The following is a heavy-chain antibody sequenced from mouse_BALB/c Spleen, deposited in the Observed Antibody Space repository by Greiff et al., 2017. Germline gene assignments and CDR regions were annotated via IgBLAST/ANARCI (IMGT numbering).Heavy chain of an antibody. J-gene: IGHJ4*01. D-gene: IGHD2-4*01. Sequence: VQLQQSGAELVRPGVSVKISCKGSGYTFTDYAMHWVKQSHAKSLEWIGVISTYYGDASYNQKFKGKATMTVDKSSSTAYMELARLTSEDSAIYYCARGGDYEGYAMTTGVKEPQSPSPQ. CDR2: ISTYYGDA. V-gene: IGHV1S137*01. CDR3: ARGGDYEGYAMTT. CDR1: GYTFTDYA.